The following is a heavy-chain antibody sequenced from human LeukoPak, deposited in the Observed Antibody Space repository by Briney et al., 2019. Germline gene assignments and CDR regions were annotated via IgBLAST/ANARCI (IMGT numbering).Heavy chain of an antibody. V-gene: IGHV1-2*04. Sequence: GASVKVSCKASGYTFTGYYMHWVRQAPGQGLEWMGWINPNSGGTNYAQKFQGWVTMTRDTSISTAYMELSRLRSDDTAVYYCAIPTTANSYYYYYGMDVWGQGTTVTVSS. CDR3: AIPTTANSYYYYYGMDV. CDR1: GYTFTGYY. J-gene: IGHJ6*02. CDR2: INPNSGGT. D-gene: IGHD4-17*01.